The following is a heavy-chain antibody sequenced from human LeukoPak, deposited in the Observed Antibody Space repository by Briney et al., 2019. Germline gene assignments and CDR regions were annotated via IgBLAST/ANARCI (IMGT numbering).Heavy chain of an antibody. Sequence: GGSLRLFCAASGFTFNNYAMNWVRQAPGKGLEWVSSIRGGGETTYYADSAKGRFTISRDNSQNTLYLQMNSLRAEDTAVYYCARDYADYVGYFFFDYWGQGTLVTVSS. CDR3: ARDYADYVGYFFFDY. D-gene: IGHD4-17*01. J-gene: IGHJ4*02. CDR1: GFTFNNYA. V-gene: IGHV3-23*01. CDR2: IRGGGETT.